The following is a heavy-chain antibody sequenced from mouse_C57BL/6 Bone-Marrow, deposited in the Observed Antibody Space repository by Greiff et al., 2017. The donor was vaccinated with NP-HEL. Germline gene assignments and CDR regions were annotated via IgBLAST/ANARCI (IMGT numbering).Heavy chain of an antibody. CDR2: IYPRSGNT. CDR3: AREGNYYGFSWFAY. J-gene: IGHJ3*01. V-gene: IGHV1-81*01. D-gene: IGHD2-2*01. CDR1: GYTFTSYG. Sequence: QVQLQQSGAELARPGASVKLSCKASGYTFTSYGISWVKQSTGQGLEWIGEIYPRSGNTYYNEKFKGKATLTADKSSSTAYMELRSLTSEDSAVYFCAREGNYYGFSWFAYWGQGTLVTVSA.